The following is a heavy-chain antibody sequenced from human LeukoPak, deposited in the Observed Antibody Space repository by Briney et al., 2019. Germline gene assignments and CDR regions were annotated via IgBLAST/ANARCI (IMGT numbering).Heavy chain of an antibody. Sequence: GASVKVSCKASGGTFSSYAISWVRQAPGQGLEWMGGIIPIFGTANYAQKFQGRVTITADESTSTAYMELSSLRSEDTAVYYCATVLRYFDWLLPGGWFDPWGQGTLVTVSS. CDR2: IIPIFGTA. CDR3: ATVLRYFDWLLPGGWFDP. D-gene: IGHD3-9*01. J-gene: IGHJ5*02. V-gene: IGHV1-69*13. CDR1: GGTFSSYA.